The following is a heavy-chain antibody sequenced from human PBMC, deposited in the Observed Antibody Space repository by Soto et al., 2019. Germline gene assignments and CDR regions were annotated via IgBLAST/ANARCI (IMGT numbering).Heavy chain of an antibody. CDR1: GGSISSGGYS. D-gene: IGHD3-22*01. CDR3: ARAHYDSSGYYPYYFDY. CDR2: IYHSGST. Sequence: PSETLSLTCAVSGGSISSGGYSWSWIRQPPGKGLEWIGYIYHSGSTYYNPSLKSRVTISVDRSKNQFSLKLSSVTAADTAVYYCARAHYDSSGYYPYYFDYWGQGTLVTVSS. V-gene: IGHV4-30-2*01. J-gene: IGHJ4*02.